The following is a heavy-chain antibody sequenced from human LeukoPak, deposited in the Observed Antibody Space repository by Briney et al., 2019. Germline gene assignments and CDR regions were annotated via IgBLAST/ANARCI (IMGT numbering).Heavy chain of an antibody. CDR3: ARTQLDLDGFDI. Sequence: PGGSLRLSCAASGFTFSTYTMNWVRQAPGKGLEWVSYIRTNSRSINYADSVKGRFTISRDNARNSLYLQMNSLRGEDTAVYYCARTQLDLDGFDIWGQGTTVTVSS. V-gene: IGHV3-48*04. D-gene: IGHD1-1*01. J-gene: IGHJ3*02. CDR2: IRTNSRSI. CDR1: GFTFSTYT.